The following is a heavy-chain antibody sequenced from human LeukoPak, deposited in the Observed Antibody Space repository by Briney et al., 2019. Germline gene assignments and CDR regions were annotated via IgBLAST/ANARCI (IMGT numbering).Heavy chain of an antibody. Sequence: GGSLRLSCAASGFTFSSYAMHWVRQAPGKGLEWVAVISYDGSNKYYADSVKGRFTISRDNSKNTLYLQMNSQRADDTAVYYCAREGRSQWLVQGAYFDYWGQGTLVTVSS. CDR2: ISYDGSNK. J-gene: IGHJ4*02. CDR1: GFTFSSYA. CDR3: AREGRSQWLVQGAYFDY. V-gene: IGHV3-30*04. D-gene: IGHD5-12*01.